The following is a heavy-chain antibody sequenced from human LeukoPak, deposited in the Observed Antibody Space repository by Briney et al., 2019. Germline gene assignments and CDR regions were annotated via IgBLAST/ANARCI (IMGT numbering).Heavy chain of an antibody. CDR2: IHYSGST. V-gene: IGHV4-61*01. CDR3: AGIDDYNYYLY. D-gene: IGHD5-24*01. J-gene: IGHJ4*02. CDR1: GDSVSSGKYC. Sequence: PSETLSLTCTVSGDSVSSGKYCWSWIRQPPGKGLEWIGYIHYSGSTNYNPSLKSRVTISLDTSENQFSLRLSSVTAADTAVYYCAGIDDYNYYLYWGQGTLVTVSS.